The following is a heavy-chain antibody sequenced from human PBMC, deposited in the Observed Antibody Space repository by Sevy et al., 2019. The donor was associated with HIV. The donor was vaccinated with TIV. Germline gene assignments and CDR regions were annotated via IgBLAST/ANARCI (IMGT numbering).Heavy chain of an antibody. Sequence: GGSLRLSCAASGFTFSSYAMNWVRQAPGKGLEWVSGVSGNGGSTYYADSVKGRFTISRDNSKNTLYLQINSLRAEDTAVDYCVSVMAYDNKYRDYWGQGTLVTVSS. V-gene: IGHV3-23*01. J-gene: IGHJ4*02. D-gene: IGHD3-22*01. CDR2: VSGNGGST. CDR3: VSVMAYDNKYRDY. CDR1: GFTFSSYA.